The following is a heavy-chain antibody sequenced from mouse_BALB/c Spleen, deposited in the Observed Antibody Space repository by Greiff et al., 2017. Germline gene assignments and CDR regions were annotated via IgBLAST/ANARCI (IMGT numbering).Heavy chain of an antibody. V-gene: IGHV14-3*02. J-gene: IGHJ2*01. D-gene: IGHD1-1*01. CDR1: GFNIKDTY. Sequence: VQLQQSGAELVKPGASVKLSCTASGFNIKDTYMHWVKQRPEQGLEWIGRIDPANGNTKYDPKFQGKATITADTSSNTAYLQLSSLTSEDTAVYYCAREGLKVGYFDYWGQGTPLTVSS. CDR2: IDPANGNT. CDR3: AREGLKVGYFDY.